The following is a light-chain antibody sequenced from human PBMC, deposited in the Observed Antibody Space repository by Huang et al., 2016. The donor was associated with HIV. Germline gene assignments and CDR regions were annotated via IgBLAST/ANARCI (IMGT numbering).Light chain of an antibody. CDR1: QSVLHSSNSKNF. Sequence: DIVMIQSLDSLAVSLGERATIKCRASQSVLHSSNSKNFLAWFQQQPGQAPRLLIYWASARAAGHPDRFSVSGSVTDFSLTISRLEADDAAVYYCQQYYSIPQTFGQGTKVEI. V-gene: IGKV4-1*01. J-gene: IGKJ1*01. CDR2: WAS. CDR3: QQYYSIPQT.